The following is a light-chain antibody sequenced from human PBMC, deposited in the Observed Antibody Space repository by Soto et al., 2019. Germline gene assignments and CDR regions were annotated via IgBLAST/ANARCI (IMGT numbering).Light chain of an antibody. Sequence: EIALTQSPATLSLSPGERATLSCRASQSVSRYLAWYQQKLGQAPRLLIHDASNRAPGIPARFSGSGSGTDFTLTISSLEPEDFAVYYCQHRGNWPLTFGGGTRVEI. CDR3: QHRGNWPLT. CDR1: QSVSRY. V-gene: IGKV3-11*01. CDR2: DAS. J-gene: IGKJ4*01.